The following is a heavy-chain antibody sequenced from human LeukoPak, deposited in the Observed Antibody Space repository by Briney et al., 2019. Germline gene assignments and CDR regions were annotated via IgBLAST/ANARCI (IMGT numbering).Heavy chain of an antibody. CDR3: ARMYSSSWYGVYYFDY. J-gene: IGHJ4*02. CDR2: IYYSGST. CDR1: GGSISSSSYY. D-gene: IGHD6-13*01. V-gene: IGHV4-39*01. Sequence: SETLSLTRTVSGGSISSSSYYWGWIRQPPGKGLEWIGSIYYSGSTYYNPSLKSRVTISVDTSKNQFSLKLSSVTAADTAVYYCARMYSSSWYGVYYFDYWGQGTLVTVSS.